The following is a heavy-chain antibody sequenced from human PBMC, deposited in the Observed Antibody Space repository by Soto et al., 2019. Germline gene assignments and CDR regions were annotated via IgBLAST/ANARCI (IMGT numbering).Heavy chain of an antibody. V-gene: IGHV3-15*07. CDR2: IKTNTEGGTT. D-gene: IGHD2-15*01. Sequence: EVQLVDSGGGFIYPGGSLRLPFEASVPTIGNAGWTWARQAPGKGLEWVGRIKTNTEGGTTDYAAAVKGRFTVSRDDSKNTLYLQMNSLKTEDTAVYYCTTGSVEGVWGQGTMVTVSS. CDR1: VPTIGNAG. CDR3: TTGSVEGV. J-gene: IGHJ6*02.